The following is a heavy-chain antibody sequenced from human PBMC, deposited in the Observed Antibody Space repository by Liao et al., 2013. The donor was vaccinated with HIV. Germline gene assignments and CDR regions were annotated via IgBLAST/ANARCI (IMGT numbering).Heavy chain of an antibody. J-gene: IGHJ4*02. Sequence: QVRLQESGPGLVKPSQTLSLTCTVSGDLIRRDNYYWTWIRQPAGKGLEWIGHIYTGMSTTGTTNYNPSLKSRVSISADTSSNHVSLKLSSVTAADTAVYYCARNYDSSGYYYEDYYFDYWGQGTLVTVSS. CDR1: GDLIRRDNYY. CDR2: IYTGMSTTGTT. V-gene: IGHV4-61*02. CDR3: ARNYDSSGYYYEDYYFDY. D-gene: IGHD3-22*01.